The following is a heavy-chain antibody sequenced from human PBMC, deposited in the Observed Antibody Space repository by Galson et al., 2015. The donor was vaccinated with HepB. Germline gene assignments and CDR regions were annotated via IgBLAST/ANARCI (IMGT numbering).Heavy chain of an antibody. CDR3: ARVADTAMGNDAFDI. V-gene: IGHV1-2*04. D-gene: IGHD5-18*01. J-gene: IGHJ3*02. CDR1: GYTFTGYY. CDR2: INPNSGGT. Sequence: SVKVSCKASGYTFTGYYMHWVRQAPGQGLEWMGWINPNSGGTNYAQKFQGWVTMTRDTSISTAYMELSRLRSDDTAVYYCARVADTAMGNDAFDIWGQGTMVTVSS.